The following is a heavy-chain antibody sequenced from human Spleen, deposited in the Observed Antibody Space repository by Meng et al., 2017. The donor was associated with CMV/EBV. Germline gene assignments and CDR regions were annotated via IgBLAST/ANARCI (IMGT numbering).Heavy chain of an antibody. J-gene: IGHJ4*02. CDR3: ARYGVVAATDY. D-gene: IGHD1-26*01. V-gene: IGHV3-7*01. Sequence: GESLKISCAASGFTFRSYEMNWVRQAPGKGLEWVANINPDGSDKYYVDSVKGRSTISRDNARNSLYLQLNSLRVEDAAVYYCARYGVVAATDYWGQGTPVTVSS. CDR2: INPDGSDK. CDR1: GFTFRSYE.